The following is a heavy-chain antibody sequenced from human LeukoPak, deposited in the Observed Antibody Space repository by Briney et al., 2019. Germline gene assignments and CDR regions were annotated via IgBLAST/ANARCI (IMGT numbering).Heavy chain of an antibody. Sequence: PSETLSLTCTVSGGSISSHNWSWIRQPPGKGLEWIAYIYYSGSTNYNPSLKSRVTISVDTSKNQFSLKLSSVTAADAAVYYCARGYYDSSQDYWGQGTLVTVSS. J-gene: IGHJ4*02. CDR2: IYYSGST. D-gene: IGHD3-22*01. CDR3: ARGYYDSSQDY. V-gene: IGHV4-59*11. CDR1: GGSISSHN.